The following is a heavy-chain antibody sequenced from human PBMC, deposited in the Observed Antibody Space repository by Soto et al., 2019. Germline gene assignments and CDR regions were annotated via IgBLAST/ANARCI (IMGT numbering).Heavy chain of an antibody. CDR1: GFTFSSYA. D-gene: IGHD3-10*01. Sequence: GGSLRLSCAASGFTFSSYAMSWVRQAPGKGLEWVSAISGSGGSTYYADSVKGRFTISRDNSKNTLYLQMNRLRAEDTAVYYCAKDRGYYYGSGKEDWFDPWGQGTLVTVSS. CDR2: ISGSGGST. J-gene: IGHJ5*02. V-gene: IGHV3-23*01. CDR3: AKDRGYYYGSGKEDWFDP.